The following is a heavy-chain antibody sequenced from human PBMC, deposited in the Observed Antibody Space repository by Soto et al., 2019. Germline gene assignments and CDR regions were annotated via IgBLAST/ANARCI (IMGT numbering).Heavy chain of an antibody. CDR1: GGSISSYY. J-gene: IGHJ4*02. CDR2: IYYSGST. D-gene: IGHD3-22*01. V-gene: IGHV4-59*01. CDR3: ARVGGYRPRGYYFDY. Sequence: TSETLSLTCTVSGGSISSYYWSWIRQPPGKGLEWIGYIYYSGSTNYNPSLKSRVTISVDTSKNQFSLKLSSVTAADTAVYYCARVGGYRPRGYYFDYWGQGTLVTVSS.